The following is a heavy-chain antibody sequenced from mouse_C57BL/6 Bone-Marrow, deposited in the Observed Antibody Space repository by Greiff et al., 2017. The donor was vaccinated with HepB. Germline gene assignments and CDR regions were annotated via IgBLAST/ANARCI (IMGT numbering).Heavy chain of an antibody. D-gene: IGHD1-3*01. CDR1: GYTFTDYY. CDR3: ARVGHSGYAMDY. J-gene: IGHJ4*01. V-gene: IGHV1-26*01. CDR2: INPNNGGT. Sequence: VQLQQSGPELVKPGASVKISCKASGYTFTDYYMNWVKQSHGKSLEWIGDINPNNGGTSYNQKFKGKATLTVDKSSRTAYMELRSLTSEDSAVYYCARVGHSGYAMDYWGQGTSVTVSS.